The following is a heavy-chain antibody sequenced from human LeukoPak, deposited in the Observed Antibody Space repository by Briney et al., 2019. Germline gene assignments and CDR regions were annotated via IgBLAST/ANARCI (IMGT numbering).Heavy chain of an antibody. Sequence: PSETLSLTCTVSGGSISSSSYYWGWIRQPPGKGLEWIGSIYYSGSTYYNPSLKSRVTISVGTSKNQFSLELSSVTAAGTAVYCCAREGGSSSSEVYWGQETLVTVSS. J-gene: IGHJ4*02. D-gene: IGHD6-6*01. CDR3: AREGGSSSSEVY. V-gene: IGHV4-39*07. CDR2: IYYSGST. CDR1: GGSISSSSYY.